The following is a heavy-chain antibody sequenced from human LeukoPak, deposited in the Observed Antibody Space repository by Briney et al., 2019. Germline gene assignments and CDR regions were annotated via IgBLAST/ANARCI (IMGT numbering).Heavy chain of an antibody. V-gene: IGHV3-23*01. D-gene: IGHD6-19*01. CDR2: ISASGDVT. Sequence: QRWGVLRLSCAASGFSFSAYPMGWVRQAPGKGLQWLSGISASGDVTFHADRVKGRLAISRDNSKNTLYLQLNSLGAEDTAVYYCARTWNSGGWYVTFDYWGQGTLVTVSS. CDR1: GFSFSAYP. CDR3: ARTWNSGGWYVTFDY. J-gene: IGHJ4*02.